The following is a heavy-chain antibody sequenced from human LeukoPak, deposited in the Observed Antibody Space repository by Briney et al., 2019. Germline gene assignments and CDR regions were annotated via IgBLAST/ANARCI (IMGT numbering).Heavy chain of an antibody. Sequence: GGSLRLSCTASGFPFIEYSMKWVRQAPGKGLEWISYIGIDSGNTKYADSVRGRFTISADKAKNSLYLQMNSLRVEDTAVYYCARDHNYAFDNWGQGTLVSVAS. CDR2: IGIDSGNT. V-gene: IGHV3-48*01. CDR3: ARDHNYAFDN. D-gene: IGHD1-1*01. CDR1: GFPFIEYS. J-gene: IGHJ4*02.